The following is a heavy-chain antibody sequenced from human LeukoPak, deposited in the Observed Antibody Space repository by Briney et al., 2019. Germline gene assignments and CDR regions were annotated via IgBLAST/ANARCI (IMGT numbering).Heavy chain of an antibody. Sequence: GGSLRLSCAASGFTFTTDAMNWVRQAPGKGLEWVAAISDTGGTSYYADSVKGRFTISRDNSKNTLYLQLNSLRAEDTALYYCAKAHNRAYTLVPYFDFWGQGTLVTVSS. D-gene: IGHD3-16*01. J-gene: IGHJ4*02. CDR1: GFTFTTDA. V-gene: IGHV3-23*01. CDR3: AKAHNRAYTLVPYFDF. CDR2: ISDTGGTS.